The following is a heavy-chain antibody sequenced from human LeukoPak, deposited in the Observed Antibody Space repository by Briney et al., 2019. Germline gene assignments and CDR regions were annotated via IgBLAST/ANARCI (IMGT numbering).Heavy chain of an antibody. CDR3: VKDRSFNRGEPIDY. CDR1: GFSFDDHG. V-gene: IGHV3-20*04. D-gene: IGHD3-16*01. Sequence: GGSLRLSCAASGFSFDDHGMSWVRQAPGQGLEWVSGITWNGGSTGYADSEKGRFSISRDNAKDSLFLQMNSLRVDDTALYYCVKDRSFNRGEPIDYWGQGTLVVVSS. J-gene: IGHJ4*02. CDR2: ITWNGGST.